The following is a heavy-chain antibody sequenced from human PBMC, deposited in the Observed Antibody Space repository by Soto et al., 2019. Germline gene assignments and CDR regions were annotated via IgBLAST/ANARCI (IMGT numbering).Heavy chain of an antibody. V-gene: IGHV4-39*01. D-gene: IGHD3-3*01. CDR1: GGSISSRSSS. CDR3: ARRVLRFLEWLSPPLYGMDV. CDR2: IYYSGCT. Sequence: RSLTCTVSGGSISSRSSSWGWIRQPPGKGLDWIGSIYYSGCTHYNPSLKSRVTLSVDTSKNQFSLKLSSVTAADTAVYYCARRVLRFLEWLSPPLYGMDVWGQGTTVTVSS. J-gene: IGHJ6*02.